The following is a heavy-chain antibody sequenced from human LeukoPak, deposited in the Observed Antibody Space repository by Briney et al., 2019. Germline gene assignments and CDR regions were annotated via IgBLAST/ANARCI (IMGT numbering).Heavy chain of an antibody. V-gene: IGHV3-53*01. CDR1: GFTVSSNY. CDR2: IYSGGST. D-gene: IGHD3-10*01. CDR3: ATTHPMGILDY. J-gene: IGHJ4*02. Sequence: GGSLRLSCAAPGFTVSSNYMSWVRQAPGKGLEWVSVIYSGGSTYYADSVKGRFTISRDNSKNTLYLQMNSLRAEDTAVYYCATTHPMGILDYWGQGTLVTVSS.